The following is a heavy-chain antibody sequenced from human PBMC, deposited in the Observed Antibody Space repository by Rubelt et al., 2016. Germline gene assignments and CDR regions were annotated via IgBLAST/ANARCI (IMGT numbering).Heavy chain of an antibody. J-gene: IGHJ4*02. Sequence: VQLVESGGGLVKPGGSLRLSCAASGFTFSNARLSWIRQPPGKGLEWIGSIYYSGSTYYNPALKSRVTISVDTSKNQFSLKLSSVTAADTAVYYCARGRFLEWLPPDYWGQGTLVTVSS. CDR2: IYYSGST. CDR3: ARGRFLEWLPPDY. D-gene: IGHD3-3*01. V-gene: IGHV4-38-2*01. CDR1: GFTFSNAR.